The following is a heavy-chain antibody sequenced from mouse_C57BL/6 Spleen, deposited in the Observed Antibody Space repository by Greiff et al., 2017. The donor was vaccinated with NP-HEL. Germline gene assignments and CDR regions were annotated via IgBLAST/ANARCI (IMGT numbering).Heavy chain of an antibody. J-gene: IGHJ2*01. CDR2: IYPGSGST. CDR1: GYTFTSYW. V-gene: IGHV1-55*01. D-gene: IGHD2-4*01. CDR3: ARERDYDDGAGLFDY. Sequence: QVQLQQPGAELVKPGASVKMSCKASGYTFTSYWITWVKQRPGQGLEWIGDIYPGSGSTNYNEKFKSKATLTVDTSSSTAYMQLSSLTSEDSAVYYCARERDYDDGAGLFDYWGQGTTLTVSS.